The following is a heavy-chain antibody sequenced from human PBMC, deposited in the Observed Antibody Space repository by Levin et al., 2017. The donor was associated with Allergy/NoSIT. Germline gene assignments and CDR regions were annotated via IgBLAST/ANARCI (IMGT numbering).Heavy chain of an antibody. D-gene: IGHD3-9*01. J-gene: IGHJ4*02. V-gene: IGHV3-15*01. CDR3: ITGDWLLLGY. CDR2: IKSRSNGETT. Sequence: PSETLSLTCAASGLTFSDAWMGWVRQAPGKGLEWVGRIKSRSNGETTDYGAPVKGRFTLSRDDSKNTLYLQMTSLKAEDTGVYYCITGDWLLLGYWGQGTQVTVSS. CDR1: GLTFSDAW.